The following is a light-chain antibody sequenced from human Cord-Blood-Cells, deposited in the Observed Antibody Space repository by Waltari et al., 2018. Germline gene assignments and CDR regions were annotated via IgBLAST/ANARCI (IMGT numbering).Light chain of an antibody. Sequence: DIQMTQSPSSLSASVGDRVTITCRASQSISSYLNWYQQKPGKAPKLLIYAASSLQSGVPSRCSSRGSGTDFTLTISSLQPEDFATYYCQQSYSTLLTFGGGTKVEIK. V-gene: IGKV1-39*01. J-gene: IGKJ4*01. CDR1: QSISSY. CDR3: QQSYSTLLT. CDR2: AAS.